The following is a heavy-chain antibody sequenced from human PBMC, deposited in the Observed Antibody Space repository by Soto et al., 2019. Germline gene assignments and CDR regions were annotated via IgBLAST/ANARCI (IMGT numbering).Heavy chain of an antibody. J-gene: IGHJ6*02. Sequence: ASVKVSCKASGYTFTGYYMHWVRQAPGQGLEWMGWINPNSGGTNYAQKFQGRVTMTRDTSISTAYMELSRLRSDDTAVYYCARDGWGTMVRGAPCGMDVWGQGTTVTVSS. V-gene: IGHV1-2*02. CDR1: GYTFTGYY. CDR2: INPNSGGT. CDR3: ARDGWGTMVRGAPCGMDV. D-gene: IGHD3-10*01.